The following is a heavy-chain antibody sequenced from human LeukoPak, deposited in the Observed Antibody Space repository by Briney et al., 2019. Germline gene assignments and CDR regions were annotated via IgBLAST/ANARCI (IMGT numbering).Heavy chain of an antibody. D-gene: IGHD3-10*01. CDR3: AGNYYGSGSYYSEDRY. V-gene: IGHV4-39*07. CDR1: GGSISSYY. Sequence: SETLSLTCTVSGGSISSYYWSWIRQPPGRELEWIGSVSYSGTTSYAPSLESRVTISVDTSKNQFSLKLNSVTAADTAVYYCAGNYYGSGSYYSEDRYWGQGTLVTVSS. J-gene: IGHJ4*02. CDR2: VSYSGTT.